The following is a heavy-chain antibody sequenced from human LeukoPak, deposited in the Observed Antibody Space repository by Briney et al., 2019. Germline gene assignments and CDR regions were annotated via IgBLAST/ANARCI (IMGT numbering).Heavy chain of an antibody. Sequence: SGTLSLICVVFGGPFSGYSWSWIRQPPGKGLEWIGEINHSGITNYKPSLESRVAILVDTSRKQFSLKLRSVTAADTAVYYCARVRSNYYYYGMDVWGQGTTVTVSS. CDR3: ARVRSNYYYYGMDV. CDR2: INHSGIT. V-gene: IGHV4-34*01. CDR1: GGPFSGYS. J-gene: IGHJ6*02.